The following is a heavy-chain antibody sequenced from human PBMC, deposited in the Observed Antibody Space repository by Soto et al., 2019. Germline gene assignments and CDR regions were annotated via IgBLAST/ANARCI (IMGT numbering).Heavy chain of an antibody. CDR1: GGSISSSSYY. CDR3: ARHVFGTNYYDSLGLGYFDY. D-gene: IGHD3-22*01. J-gene: IGHJ4*02. CDR2: IYYSGST. V-gene: IGHV4-39*01. Sequence: PSETLSLTCTVSGGSISSSSYYWGWIRQPPGKGLEWIGSIYYSGSTYYNPSLKSRVTISVDTSKNQFSLKLSSVTAADTAVYYCARHVFGTNYYDSLGLGYFDYWGQGTLVTVSS.